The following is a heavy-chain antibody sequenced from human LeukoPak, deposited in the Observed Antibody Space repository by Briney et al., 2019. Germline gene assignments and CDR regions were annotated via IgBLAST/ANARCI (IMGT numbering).Heavy chain of an antibody. D-gene: IGHD6-13*01. J-gene: IGHJ5*02. CDR1: GASISDYY. V-gene: IGHV4-4*07. CDR2: IYTSGST. CDR3: ARFQTRIAAAATHWFDP. Sequence: SETLSLTCTVSGASISDYYWSWIRQPAGKGLEWIGRIYTSGSTNYNPSLKSRVTISVDKSKNQFSLKVNSVTAADTAVYYCARFQTRIAAAATHWFDPWGQGTLVTVSS.